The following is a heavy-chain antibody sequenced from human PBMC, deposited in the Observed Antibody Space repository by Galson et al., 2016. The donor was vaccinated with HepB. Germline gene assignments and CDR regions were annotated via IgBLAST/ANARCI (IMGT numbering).Heavy chain of an antibody. CDR2: IKPDGSET. CDR3: AKFTTVTSPPWFDP. D-gene: IGHD4-17*01. J-gene: IGHJ5*02. CDR1: GFTYSVYW. V-gene: IGHV3-7*01. Sequence: SLRLSCAASGFTYSVYWMNWLRQPPGKGPEFVGSIKPDGSETYFVDSVKGRFTISRDNAKNSLYLQMNSLTGEDTAVYYCAKFTTVTSPPWFDPWGRGALVTVSP.